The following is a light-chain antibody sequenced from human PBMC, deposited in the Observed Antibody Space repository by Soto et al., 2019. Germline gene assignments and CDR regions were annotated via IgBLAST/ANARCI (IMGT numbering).Light chain of an antibody. CDR2: DAS. Sequence: ELGLTQSPSTLSLSPGERATLSCMASQSVSSYLAWYQQKPCQAPRLLIYDASNRATGIPARFSGSGSGTDFTLTITSLVPEDFAVYYCQHRSNWPATFGGGTKVESK. CDR1: QSVSSY. V-gene: IGKV3-11*01. CDR3: QHRSNWPAT. J-gene: IGKJ4*01.